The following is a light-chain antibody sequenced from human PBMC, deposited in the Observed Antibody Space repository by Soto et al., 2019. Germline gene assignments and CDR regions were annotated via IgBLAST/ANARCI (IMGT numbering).Light chain of an antibody. J-gene: IGKJ1*01. CDR3: QLYNTYRT. V-gene: IGKV1-5*01. CDR1: QSISSW. Sequence: DIQMTQSPSTLSASVGDRVTITCRASQSISSWLAWYHQKPGKAPKLLIYDASSLESGVPSRFSGSRSGTEFTLTISSLQPEDFATHHCQLYNTYRTFGQETKV. CDR2: DAS.